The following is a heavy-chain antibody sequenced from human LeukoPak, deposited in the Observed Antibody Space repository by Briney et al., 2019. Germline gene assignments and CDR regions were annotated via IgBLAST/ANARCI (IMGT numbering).Heavy chain of an antibody. J-gene: IGHJ4*02. Sequence: PGGSLRLSCAASGFTFSAYAMSWARQAPGKGLEWVSAISGRTGTTYYADSVKGRFTISRDSSKNTLYLQMNSLRAEDTAVYYCAKINSRDGYDYDSFDYWGQGTLVTVSS. D-gene: IGHD5-24*01. V-gene: IGHV3-23*01. CDR1: GFTFSAYA. CDR3: AKINSRDGYDYDSFDY. CDR2: ISGRTGTT.